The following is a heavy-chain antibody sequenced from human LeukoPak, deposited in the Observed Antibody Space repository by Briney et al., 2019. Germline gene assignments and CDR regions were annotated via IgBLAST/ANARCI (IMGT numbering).Heavy chain of an antibody. Sequence: SETLSLTCSVSGGSISSIGYYWGWIRQPPGKGLEWIGSIYYSGSTYYKPSLKSRVTISVDTSETQFSLKLSSVTAADTAVYYCGRSPLSGTYYPIGAFDPWGQGTLVNGSS. D-gene: IGHD1-26*01. CDR1: GGSISSIGYY. V-gene: IGHV4-39*01. CDR3: GRSPLSGTYYPIGAFDP. J-gene: IGHJ3*01. CDR2: IYYSGST.